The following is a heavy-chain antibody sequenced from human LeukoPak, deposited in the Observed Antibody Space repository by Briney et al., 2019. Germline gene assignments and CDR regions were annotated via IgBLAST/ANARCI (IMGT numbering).Heavy chain of an antibody. J-gene: IGHJ2*01. CDR3: AKDLKYSSMRRLLAIHWYFDL. Sequence: GGSLRLSCAASGFTFSSYAMSWVRQAPGQGLEWVSAISGSGVSTYYADSVKGRFTISRDNSKNTLYLQMNSLRAEDTAVYYCAKDLKYSSMRRLLAIHWYFDLWGRGTLVTVSS. CDR2: ISGSGVST. CDR1: GFTFSSYA. V-gene: IGHV3-23*01. D-gene: IGHD6-19*01.